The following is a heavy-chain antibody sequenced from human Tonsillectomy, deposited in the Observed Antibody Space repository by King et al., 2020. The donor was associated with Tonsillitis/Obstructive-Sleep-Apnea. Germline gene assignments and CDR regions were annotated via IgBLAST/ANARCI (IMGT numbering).Heavy chain of an antibody. CDR3: ARAGDYLDYYYYMDV. J-gene: IGHJ6*03. CDR1: GFTFSNYA. Sequence: VQLVESGGGVVQPGRSLRLSCAASGFTFSNYAIHWVRQAPGKGLEWVAVISYDGSNKYYTDSVQGRFPISRDNSKNTLYLQMNSLRAEDTAVYYCARAGDYLDYYYYMDVWGKGTTVTVSS. V-gene: IGHV3-30*10. CDR2: ISYDGSNK. D-gene: IGHD4-17*01.